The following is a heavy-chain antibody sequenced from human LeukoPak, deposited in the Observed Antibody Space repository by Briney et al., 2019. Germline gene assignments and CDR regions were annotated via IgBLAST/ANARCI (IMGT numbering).Heavy chain of an antibody. D-gene: IGHD3-22*01. V-gene: IGHV4-34*01. CDR1: GGSFSGYY. Sequence: PSETLSLTCAVYGGSFSGYYWSWIRQPPGKGLEWIGEINHSGSTNYNPSLKSRVTISVDTSKNQFSLKLSSVTAADTAVYYCARGIGGGYYSYYYYAMDVWGQGTTVTVSS. J-gene: IGHJ6*02. CDR3: ARGIGGGYYSYYYYAMDV. CDR2: INHSGST.